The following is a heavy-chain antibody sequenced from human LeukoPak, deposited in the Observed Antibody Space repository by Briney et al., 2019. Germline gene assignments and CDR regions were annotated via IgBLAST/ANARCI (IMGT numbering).Heavy chain of an antibody. Sequence: GGSLRPSCATSGFTFGRYGMHWVRQSPGKGLVWVSHINHDGTIRNYADSVKGRLTISRDIATLYLQMNSLGAEDTAVYYCARDVFSLGDSWGQGTLVTVSS. CDR2: INHDGTIR. D-gene: IGHD2/OR15-2a*01. CDR3: ARDVFSLGDS. CDR1: GFTFGRYG. V-gene: IGHV3-74*01. J-gene: IGHJ4*02.